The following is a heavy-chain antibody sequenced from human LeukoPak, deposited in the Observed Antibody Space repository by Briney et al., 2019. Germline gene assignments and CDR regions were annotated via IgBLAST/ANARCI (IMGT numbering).Heavy chain of an antibody. V-gene: IGHV4-34*01. Sequence: SETLSLTCAVYGGSFSGYYWSWIRQPPGKGLEWIGEINHSGSTNYNPSLKSRVTISVDTSRNQFSLRLSSVTAADTAVYYCARDRGYAFNNWFDPWGQGTLVTVSS. J-gene: IGHJ5*02. CDR3: ARDRGYAFNNWFDP. CDR2: INHSGST. CDR1: GGSFSGYY. D-gene: IGHD6-25*01.